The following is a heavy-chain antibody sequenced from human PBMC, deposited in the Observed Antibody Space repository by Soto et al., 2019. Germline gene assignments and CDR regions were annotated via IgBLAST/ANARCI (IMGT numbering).Heavy chain of an antibody. CDR1: GFTFSSYS. Sequence: GGSLRLSCAASGFTFSSYSMNWVRQAPGKGLEWVSYISSSSTIYYADSVKGRFTISRDNAKNSLYLQMNSLRDEDTAVYYCARDVSYKLGYFDYWGQGTLVTVSS. V-gene: IGHV3-48*02. J-gene: IGHJ4*02. D-gene: IGHD1-1*01. CDR2: ISSSSTI. CDR3: ARDVSYKLGYFDY.